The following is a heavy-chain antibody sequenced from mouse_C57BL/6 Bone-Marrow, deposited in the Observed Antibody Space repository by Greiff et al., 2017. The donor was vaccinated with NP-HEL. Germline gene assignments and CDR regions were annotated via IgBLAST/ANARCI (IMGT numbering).Heavy chain of an antibody. CDR1: GYTFTSYG. CDR2: IYPRSGNT. J-gene: IGHJ1*03. CDR3: AREKGYYGSFDV. Sequence: VNVVESGAELARPGASVKLSCKASGYTFTSYGISWVKQRTGQGLEWIGEIYPRSGNTYYNEKFKGKATLTADKSSSTAYMELRSLTSEDSAVYFCAREKGYYGSFDVWGTGTTVTVSS. V-gene: IGHV1-81*01. D-gene: IGHD2-2*01.